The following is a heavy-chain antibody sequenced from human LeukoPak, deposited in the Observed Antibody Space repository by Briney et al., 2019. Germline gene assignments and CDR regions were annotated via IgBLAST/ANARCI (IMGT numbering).Heavy chain of an antibody. CDR1: GFTFSNFW. CDR3: ARVYETNGYLY. D-gene: IGHD3-22*01. J-gene: IGHJ4*02. CDR2: IYGDGSFT. V-gene: IGHV3-74*01. Sequence: PTGGSLRLSCAASGFTFSNFWKHWVRQAPGKGLVWVALIYGDGSFTRYADSVKGRFTISRDNAKNTVYLQMNSLRVEDTAVYYCARVYETNGYLYWGQGSLVTVSS.